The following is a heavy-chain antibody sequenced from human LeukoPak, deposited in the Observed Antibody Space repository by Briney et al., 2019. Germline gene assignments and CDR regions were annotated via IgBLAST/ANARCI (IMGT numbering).Heavy chain of an antibody. CDR2: INHSGST. D-gene: IGHD3-22*01. J-gene: IGHJ4*02. CDR1: GGSFSGHY. V-gene: IGHV4-34*01. CDR3: ARGLDYYDSSGYRLPALGY. Sequence: PSETLSLTCAVYGGSFSGHYWTWIRQPPGKGLEWIGEINHSGSTNYKPSLKSRVTISVDTSKNQFSLKLSSVTAADTAVYYCARGLDYYDSSGYRLPALGYWGQGTLVTVSS.